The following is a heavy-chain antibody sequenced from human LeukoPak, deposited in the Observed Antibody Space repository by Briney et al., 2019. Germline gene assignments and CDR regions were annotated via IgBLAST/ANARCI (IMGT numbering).Heavy chain of an antibody. Sequence: PSQTLSLTCTVSGGSISSGSYYWSWIRQPAGKGLEWIGRIYTSGSTNYNPSLKSRVTISVDTSENQFSLKLSSVTAADTAVYYCARQESHRPGFDYWGQGTLVTVSS. V-gene: IGHV4-61*02. CDR3: ARQESHRPGFDY. CDR2: IYTSGST. D-gene: IGHD1-14*01. CDR1: GGSISSGSYY. J-gene: IGHJ4*02.